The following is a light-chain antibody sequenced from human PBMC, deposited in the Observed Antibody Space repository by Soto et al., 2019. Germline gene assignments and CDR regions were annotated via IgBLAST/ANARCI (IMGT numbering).Light chain of an antibody. J-gene: IGKJ4*01. CDR3: QQYKTYPLT. CDR1: QSISTW. V-gene: IGKV1-5*03. CDR2: KAS. Sequence: DIQMTQSPSTLSASVGDRVTITCRASQSISTWLAWYQQKPGKATKLLIYKASSLESGVPSRFSGSGSGTEFTLTINSLQPDDFATYYCQQYKTYPLTFGGGTTVEIK.